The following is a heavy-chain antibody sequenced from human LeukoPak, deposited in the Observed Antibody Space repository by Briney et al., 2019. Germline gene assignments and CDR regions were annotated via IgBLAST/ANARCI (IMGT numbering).Heavy chain of an antibody. Sequence: GGSLRLSCAASGFTFRSYDMLCVRQATGRGLVCVSGVAGAGDTYYADSVKGRFTISRENGKNSLYLQMNSLRAGDTAVYYCARGGIRGVTWNWLDPWGQGTLVTVSS. CDR3: ARGGIRGVTWNWLDP. V-gene: IGHV3-13*01. CDR1: GFTFRSYD. CDR2: VAGAGDT. J-gene: IGHJ5*02. D-gene: IGHD3-10*01.